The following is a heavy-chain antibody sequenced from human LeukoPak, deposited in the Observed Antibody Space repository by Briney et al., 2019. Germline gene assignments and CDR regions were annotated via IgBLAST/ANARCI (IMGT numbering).Heavy chain of an antibody. Sequence: SGGSLRLSCAASGFTFSSYAMHWVRQSLGKGLEWVAVIWYDGSNKYYADSVKGRFTISRDNSKNTLYLQMNSLRAEDTAVYYRARDVASYGLDYWGQGTLVTVSS. CDR3: ARDVASYGLDY. J-gene: IGHJ4*02. CDR2: IWYDGSNK. V-gene: IGHV3-33*08. D-gene: IGHD5-18*01. CDR1: GFTFSSYA.